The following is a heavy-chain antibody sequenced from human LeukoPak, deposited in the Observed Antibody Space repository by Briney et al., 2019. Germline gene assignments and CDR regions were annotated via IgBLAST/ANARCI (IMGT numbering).Heavy chain of an antibody. J-gene: IGHJ4*02. CDR1: GVSFSGYY. CDR3: VTYYFDSSGPKKNY. Sequence: SETLSLTCAVYGVSFSGYYWSWIRQPPGKGLEWIGEINHSGSTNYNPSLKSRVTISVDTSKKQFSLKLSSVTAADTAVHYCVTYYFDSSGPKKNYWGQGTLVTVSS. D-gene: IGHD3-22*01. V-gene: IGHV4-34*01. CDR2: INHSGST.